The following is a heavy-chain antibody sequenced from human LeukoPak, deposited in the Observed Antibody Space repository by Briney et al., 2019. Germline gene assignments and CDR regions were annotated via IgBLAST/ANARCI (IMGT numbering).Heavy chain of an antibody. Sequence: ASVKVSCKVSGYTLTELSMHWVQQAPGKGLEWMGGFDPEDGETIYAQKFQGRVTMTEDTSTDTAYMELSSLRSDDTAVYYCARVDCSGGSCYTTFDYWGQGTLVTVSS. D-gene: IGHD2-15*01. V-gene: IGHV1-24*01. CDR2: FDPEDGET. CDR3: ARVDCSGGSCYTTFDY. CDR1: GYTLTELS. J-gene: IGHJ4*02.